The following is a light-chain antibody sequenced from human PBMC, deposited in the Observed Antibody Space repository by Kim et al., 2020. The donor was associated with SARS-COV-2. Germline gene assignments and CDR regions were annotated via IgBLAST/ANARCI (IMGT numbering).Light chain of an antibody. CDR3: LQHNTYPIT. CDR2: GAS. V-gene: IGKV1-17*01. CDR1: QDIRND. J-gene: IGKJ5*01. Sequence: ASVGDGVTITCRESQDIRNDLGWYQQNPGRAPKRLIYGASSLQSGVPSRFSGSGSGTEFTLTISSLQPEDFATYFCLQHNTYPITFGQGTRLEIK.